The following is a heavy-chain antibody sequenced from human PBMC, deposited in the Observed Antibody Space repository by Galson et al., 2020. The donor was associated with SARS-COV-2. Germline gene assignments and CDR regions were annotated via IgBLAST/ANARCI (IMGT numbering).Heavy chain of an antibody. J-gene: IGHJ6*02. CDR1: GFTVSSNY. D-gene: IGHD3-9*01. CDR2: IYSGGST. CDR3: AGGGYYDILTGHGTYYYGMDV. Sequence: TGGSLRLSCAASGFTVSSNYMSWVRQAPGKGLEWVSVIYSGGSTYYADSVKGRFTISRHNSKNTLYLQMNSLRAEDTAVYYCAGGGYYDILTGHGTYYYGMDVWGQGTTVTVSS. V-gene: IGHV3-53*04.